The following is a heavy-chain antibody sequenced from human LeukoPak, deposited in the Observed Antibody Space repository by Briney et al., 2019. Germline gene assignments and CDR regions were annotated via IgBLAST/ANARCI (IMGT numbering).Heavy chain of an antibody. CDR2: ISAYNGNT. CDR1: GYTFTSYG. D-gene: IGHD2-15*01. J-gene: IGHJ5*02. Sequence: ASVKVSCKASGYTFTSYGISWVREAPGQGLEWMGWISAYNGNTNYAQKLQGRVTMTTDTSTSTAYMELRSLRSADTAVYYCARDLDCSGGSCYSLPFDPWGQGTLVTVSS. CDR3: ARDLDCSGGSCYSLPFDP. V-gene: IGHV1-18*01.